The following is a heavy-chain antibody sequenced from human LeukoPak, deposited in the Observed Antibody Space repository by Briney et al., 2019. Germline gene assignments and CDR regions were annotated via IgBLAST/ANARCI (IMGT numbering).Heavy chain of an antibody. CDR1: GGSISRYY. CDR2: IYTSGST. CDR3: ARDQNYYGSGSYSFDY. J-gene: IGHJ4*02. D-gene: IGHD3-10*01. Sequence: SETLSLTCTVSGGSISRYYGSWIRQPAGRGLEWIGRIYTSGSTNYNPSLTSRVTMSVDTSKNQFSLKLSCVTAADTAVYYCARDQNYYGSGSYSFDYWGQGTLVTVSS. V-gene: IGHV4-4*07.